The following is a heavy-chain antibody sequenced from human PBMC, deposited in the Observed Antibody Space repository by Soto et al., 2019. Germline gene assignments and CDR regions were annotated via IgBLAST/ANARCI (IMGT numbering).Heavy chain of an antibody. Sequence: QVQLVESGGGVVQPGRSLRLSCAASGFTFSSYAMHWARQAPGKGLEWVAVISYDGSNKYYADSVKGRFTISRDNSKNTLYLQMNSLRAEDTAVYYCARLAYCGGDCYFAPGYFDYWGQGTLVTVSS. D-gene: IGHD2-21*02. CDR2: ISYDGSNK. J-gene: IGHJ4*02. CDR1: GFTFSSYA. CDR3: ARLAYCGGDCYFAPGYFDY. V-gene: IGHV3-30-3*01.